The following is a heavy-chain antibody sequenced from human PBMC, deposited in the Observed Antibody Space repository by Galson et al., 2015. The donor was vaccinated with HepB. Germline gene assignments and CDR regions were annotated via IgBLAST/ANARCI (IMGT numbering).Heavy chain of an antibody. CDR3: AREWGSPDWYFDL. D-gene: IGHD3-16*01. Sequence: SLRLSCAASGFTFSSYGMHWVRQAPGKGLEWVSYISSSSSTIYYADSVKGRFTISRDNAKNSLYLQMNSLRAEDTAVYYCAREWGSPDWYFDLWGRGTLVTVSS. V-gene: IGHV3-48*01. CDR2: ISSSSSTI. J-gene: IGHJ2*01. CDR1: GFTFSSYG.